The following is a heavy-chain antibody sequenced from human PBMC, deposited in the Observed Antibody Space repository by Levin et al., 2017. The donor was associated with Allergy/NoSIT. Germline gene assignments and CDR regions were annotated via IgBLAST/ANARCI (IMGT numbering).Heavy chain of an antibody. CDR2: IKRTTEGGTT. V-gene: IGHV3-15*01. CDR3: TTGDCSGGSCHFFDY. CDR1: GFAFSSVW. Sequence: GGSLRLSCAASGFAFSSVWMTWVRQPPGKGLEWLGRIKRTTEGGTTDYAAPVKGRFTISRDDSENTLYLQMNSLKTEDTAVYYCTTGDCSGGSCHFFDYWGQGTLVTVSS. D-gene: IGHD2-15*01. J-gene: IGHJ4*02.